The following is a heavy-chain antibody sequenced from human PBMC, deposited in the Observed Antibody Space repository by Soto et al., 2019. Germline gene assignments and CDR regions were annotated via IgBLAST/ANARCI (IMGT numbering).Heavy chain of an antibody. J-gene: IGHJ6*02. V-gene: IGHV1-69*12. Sequence: QVQLVQSGAEVKKPGSSVKVSCKASGSTFSSYAISWVRQSPGQGLEWMGGIIPIFGTANYAQKFQGRVTITAHESTSTAYMERSSLRSEDTAVYYCASGDYDFWSGPGGGMDVWGQGTTVTVSS. CDR3: ASGDYDFWSGPGGGMDV. CDR1: GSTFSSYA. CDR2: IIPIFGTA. D-gene: IGHD3-3*01.